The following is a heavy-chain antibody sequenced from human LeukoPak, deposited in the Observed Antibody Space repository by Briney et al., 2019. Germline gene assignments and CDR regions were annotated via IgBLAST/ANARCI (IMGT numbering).Heavy chain of an antibody. D-gene: IGHD5-24*01. V-gene: IGHV3-21*01. J-gene: IGHJ4*02. Sequence: PGGSLRLSCAASGFTFSHYTMNWVRQAPGKGLEWVSSISSSSNYIYYADSVKGRFTASRDNAKNSLYLQMNSLRAEDTAVYYCARDGNAYNSDYWGQGTLVTVSS. CDR3: ARDGNAYNSDY. CDR1: GFTFSHYT. CDR2: ISSSSNYI.